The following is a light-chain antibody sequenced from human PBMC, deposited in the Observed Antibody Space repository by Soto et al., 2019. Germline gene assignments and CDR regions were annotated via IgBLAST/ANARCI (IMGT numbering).Light chain of an antibody. V-gene: IGKV3-11*01. CDR2: DVS. Sequence: EIVLTQSPATLSLSPGEKYTLSCRASQSVSNSLAWYQQKPGQPPRLLIYDVSNRATGIPARFSGSGSGTDFTPTITRLEPEDFAVYFCHQRYNWPRVTFGQGTRLETK. CDR1: QSVSNS. J-gene: IGKJ5*01. CDR3: HQRYNWPRVT.